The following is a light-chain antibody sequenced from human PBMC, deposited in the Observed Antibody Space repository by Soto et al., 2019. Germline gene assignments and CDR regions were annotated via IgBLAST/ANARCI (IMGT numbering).Light chain of an antibody. J-gene: IGKJ1*01. V-gene: IGKV1-16*01. Sequence: DIQMTQSPSSLSASVGDRGTTTCRASQGISNYLAWYQQKPGKAPKLLIYDASSLESGVPSRFSGSGSGTEFTLTISSLQPDDFATYYCQQYNSYPWTFGQGTKVDIK. CDR1: QGISNY. CDR3: QQYNSYPWT. CDR2: DAS.